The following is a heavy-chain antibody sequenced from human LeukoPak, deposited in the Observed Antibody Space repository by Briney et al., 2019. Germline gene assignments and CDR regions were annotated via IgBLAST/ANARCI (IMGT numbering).Heavy chain of an antibody. CDR2: IYHSGST. CDR3: ARGHYDILTGYHYGMDV. Sequence: SETLSLTCAVSGGSISSSNWGSWVRQPPGKGLEWIGEIYHSGSTNYNPSLKSRVTISVDKSKNQFSLKLSSVTAADTAVYYCARGHYDILTGYHYGMDVWGKGTTVTVSS. D-gene: IGHD3-9*01. CDR1: GGSISSSNW. V-gene: IGHV4-4*02. J-gene: IGHJ6*04.